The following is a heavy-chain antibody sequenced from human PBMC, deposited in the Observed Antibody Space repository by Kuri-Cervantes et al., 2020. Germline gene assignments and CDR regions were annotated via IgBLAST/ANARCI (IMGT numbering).Heavy chain of an antibody. Sequence: GESLKISCEASGITFSSYWMTWVRQAPGKGLEWVANIKEDGSEKNYLGSVKGRFTISRDNAKNSLYLQMNSLRAEDTAVYYCARVKGYYDFWSGHPGWFDPWGQGTLVTVSS. J-gene: IGHJ5*02. CDR1: GITFSSYW. V-gene: IGHV3-7*01. CDR2: IKEDGSEK. CDR3: ARVKGYYDFWSGHPGWFDP. D-gene: IGHD3-3*01.